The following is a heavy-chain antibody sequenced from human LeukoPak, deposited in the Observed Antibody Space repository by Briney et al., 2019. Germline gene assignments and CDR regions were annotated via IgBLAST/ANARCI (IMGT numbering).Heavy chain of an antibody. CDR1: GFIFSSFA. CDR3: ARDPERLAQGYFDV. Sequence: GRSLRLSRAASGFIFSSFAMHWVRQAPGKGLEWVAGMSYHGSHTYFADSVKGRFSISRDDSKNTLYLRMNSLRVEDTAVYFCARDPERLAQGYFDVWGRGTLVAVSS. J-gene: IGHJ2*01. CDR2: MSYHGSHT. V-gene: IGHV3-30*04.